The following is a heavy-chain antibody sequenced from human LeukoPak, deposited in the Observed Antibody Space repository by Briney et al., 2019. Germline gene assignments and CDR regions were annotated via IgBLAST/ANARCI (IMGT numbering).Heavy chain of an antibody. J-gene: IGHJ4*02. Sequence: GGSLRLSCAASGFTFSSYWMTWVRQAPGKGLEWVSLIYSGGSTYYADSVKGRFTISRDNSKNTLYLQMNSLRAEDTAVYYCARGPSGYRNTGGQGTLVTVSS. V-gene: IGHV3-66*01. CDR1: GFTFSSYW. D-gene: IGHD5-12*01. CDR3: ARGPSGYRNT. CDR2: IYSGGST.